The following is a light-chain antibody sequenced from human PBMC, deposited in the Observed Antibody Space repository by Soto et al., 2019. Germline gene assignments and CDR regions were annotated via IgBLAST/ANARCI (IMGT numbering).Light chain of an antibody. J-gene: IGKJ5*01. Sequence: DIQVTQSPSSLSASVGDRVTITCRASQSISSYLNWYQQRPGKAPNLLIYAASSLQSGVPSRFSGSGSGTDFTLTISSLQPEDFATYYCQQSYSNPTTFGQGTRLEIK. V-gene: IGKV1-39*01. CDR3: QQSYSNPTT. CDR1: QSISSY. CDR2: AAS.